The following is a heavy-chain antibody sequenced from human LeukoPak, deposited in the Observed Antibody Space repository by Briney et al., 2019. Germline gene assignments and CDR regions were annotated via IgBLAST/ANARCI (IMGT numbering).Heavy chain of an antibody. D-gene: IGHD5-18*01. CDR3: ARILIQGVWIQRLYYFDY. J-gene: IGHJ4*02. Sequence: ASVKVSCKASGYTFTSYGISWVRQAPGQGLEWMGWISAYNGNTNYAQKLHGRVTMTTDTSTSTAYMELRSLRSDDTAVYYCARILIQGVWIQRLYYFDYWGQGTLVTVSS. V-gene: IGHV1-18*01. CDR1: GYTFTSYG. CDR2: ISAYNGNT.